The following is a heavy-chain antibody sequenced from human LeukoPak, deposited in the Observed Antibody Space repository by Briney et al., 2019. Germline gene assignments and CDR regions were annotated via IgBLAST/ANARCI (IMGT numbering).Heavy chain of an antibody. D-gene: IGHD4-23*01. Sequence: ASGKVSCKASGYTFTSYDINWVRQATGQGLEWMGSMNPNSGKTGYAQKFQGRATMTRDTSISTAYMELSSLRSEDTAVYYCARGRWFDYWGQGTLLTVSS. V-gene: IGHV1-8*01. CDR2: MNPNSGKT. CDR1: GYTFTSYD. J-gene: IGHJ4*02. CDR3: ARGRWFDY.